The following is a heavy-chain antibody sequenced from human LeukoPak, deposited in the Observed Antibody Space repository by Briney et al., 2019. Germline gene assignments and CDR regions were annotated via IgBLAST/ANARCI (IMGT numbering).Heavy chain of an antibody. Sequence: SETLSLTCTVSGGSISSSSYYWGWIRQPPGKRLEWIGSIYYSGSTYYNPSLKSRVTISVDTSKNQFSLKLSSVTAADTAVYYCARQLYSSGWLYYFDYWGQGTLVTVSS. CDR3: ARQLYSSGWLYYFDY. V-gene: IGHV4-39*01. D-gene: IGHD6-19*01. CDR1: GGSISSSSYY. J-gene: IGHJ4*02. CDR2: IYYSGST.